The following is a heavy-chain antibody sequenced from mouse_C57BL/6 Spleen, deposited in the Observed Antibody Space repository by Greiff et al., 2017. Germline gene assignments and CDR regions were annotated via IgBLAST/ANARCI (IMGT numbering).Heavy chain of an antibody. Sequence: EVHLVESGGDLVKPGGSLKLSCAASGFTFSSYGMSWVRQTPDKRLEWVATISSGGSYTYYPDSVKGRFTISRDNAKNTLYLQMSSLKSEDTAMYYCARDDYDVGYFDYWGQGTTLTVSS. CDR2: ISSGGSYT. J-gene: IGHJ2*01. V-gene: IGHV5-6*01. CDR3: ARDDYDVGYFDY. CDR1: GFTFSSYG. D-gene: IGHD2-4*01.